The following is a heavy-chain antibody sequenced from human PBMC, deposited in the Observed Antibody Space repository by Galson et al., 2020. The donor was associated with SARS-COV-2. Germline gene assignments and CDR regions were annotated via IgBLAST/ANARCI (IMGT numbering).Heavy chain of an antibody. CDR2: IWYDGSNK. J-gene: IGHJ4*02. Sequence: GGSLRLSCAASGFTFSSYGMHWVRQAPGKGLEWVAVIWYDGSNKYYADSVKGRFTISRDNSKNTLYLQMNSLRAEDTAVYYCASGEPSGYSSSWRRGYFDYCGQGTLVNVSS. V-gene: IGHV3-33*01. CDR1: GFTFSSYG. D-gene: IGHD6-13*01. CDR3: ASGEPSGYSSSWRRGYFDY.